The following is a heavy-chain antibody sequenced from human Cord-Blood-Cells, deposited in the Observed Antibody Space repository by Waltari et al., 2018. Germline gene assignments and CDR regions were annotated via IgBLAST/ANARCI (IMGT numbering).Heavy chain of an antibody. CDR1: GYTFPGNY. V-gene: IGHV1-2*02. J-gene: IGHJ2*01. Sequence: QVQLVQSGAEVTTPGASVKVSCKASGYTFPGNYMHWERQAPGQGLEWMGWINPNSGGTNDAQKFQGRVTMTRDTSISTAYMELSRLRADDTAVYYCARDWGSSSSYWYFDLWGRGTLVTVSS. CDR3: ARDWGSSSSYWYFDL. D-gene: IGHD6-6*01. CDR2: INPNSGGT.